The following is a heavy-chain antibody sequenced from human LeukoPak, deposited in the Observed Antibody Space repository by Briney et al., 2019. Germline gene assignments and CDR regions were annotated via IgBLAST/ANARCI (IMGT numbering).Heavy chain of an antibody. CDR1: GYTFTSYY. CDR2: INPSGGST. J-gene: IGHJ6*03. CDR3: ARAAEMATITAYYYMDV. Sequence: VASVKVSCKASGYTFTSYYMHWVRQAPGQGLEWMGIINPSGGSTNYAQKFQGRVTITADESTSTAYMELSSLRSEDTAVYYCARAAEMATITAYYYMDVWGKGTTVTISS. D-gene: IGHD5-24*01. V-gene: IGHV1-46*01.